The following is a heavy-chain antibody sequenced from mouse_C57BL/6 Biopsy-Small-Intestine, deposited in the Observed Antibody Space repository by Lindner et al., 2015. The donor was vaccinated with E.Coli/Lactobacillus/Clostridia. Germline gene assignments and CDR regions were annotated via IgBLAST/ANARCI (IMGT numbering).Heavy chain of an antibody. Sequence: VQLQESGPELVKPGASVKISCKASGYSFTGYYMHWMKQGPGKSLEWIGRVNPNNGDTSYNQRFKGKATLTVDKSLSTAYMQLNSLTSEDSAVYYCARGEEFAYWGQGTLVTVSA. J-gene: IGHJ3*01. CDR3: ARGEEFAY. CDR2: VNPNNGDT. CDR1: GYSFTGYY. V-gene: IGHV1-42*01.